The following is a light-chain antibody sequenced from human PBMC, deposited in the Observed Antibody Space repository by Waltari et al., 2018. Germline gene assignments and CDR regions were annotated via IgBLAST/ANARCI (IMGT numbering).Light chain of an antibody. Sequence: QSVLTQPPSVSGAPGQRVTIACTGSSSNLGAGSDVHWYQQLPGTAPKLLIYGNSNRPSGVPDRFSGSKSGTSASLAITGLQAEDEADYYCQSYDSSLRVVFGGGTKLTGL. CDR1: SSNLGAGSD. J-gene: IGLJ2*01. V-gene: IGLV1-40*01. CDR3: QSYDSSLRVV. CDR2: GNS.